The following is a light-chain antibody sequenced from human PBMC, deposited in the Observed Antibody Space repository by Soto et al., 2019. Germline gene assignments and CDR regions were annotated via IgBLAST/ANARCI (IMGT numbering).Light chain of an antibody. CDR1: QRISDF. Sequence: IVLTQSPCTLSLSPGERATLYCRASQRISDFIAWHQQKPGQAPRLLIYGASNRATGIPDRFSGSGSGTEFTLTISRLEPDDFAVYHCQQYDNSPLIYTFGQGTKLES. V-gene: IGKV3-20*01. CDR2: GAS. J-gene: IGKJ2*01. CDR3: QQYDNSPLIYT.